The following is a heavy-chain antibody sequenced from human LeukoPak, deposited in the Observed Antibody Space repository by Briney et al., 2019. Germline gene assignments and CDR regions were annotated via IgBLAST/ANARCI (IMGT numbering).Heavy chain of an antibody. D-gene: IGHD3-22*01. CDR1: GGSFSGYY. CDR3: ARADYYDSSGSPKERKFDY. J-gene: IGHJ4*02. CDR2: INHSGST. Sequence: NSSETLSLTCAVYGGSFSGYYWSWIRQPPGKGLEWIGEINHSGSTNYNPSLKSRVTISVDTSKNQFSLKLSSVTAADTAVYYCARADYYDSSGSPKERKFDYGGQGTLVTVSS. V-gene: IGHV4-34*01.